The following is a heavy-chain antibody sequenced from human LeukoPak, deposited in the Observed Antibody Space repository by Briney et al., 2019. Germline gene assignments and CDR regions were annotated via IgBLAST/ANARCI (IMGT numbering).Heavy chain of an antibody. CDR2: ISWNSGSI. D-gene: IGHD2-2*02. CDR3: AKAKSSIRFRGDFDY. CDR1: GFTFSTYG. J-gene: IGHJ4*02. Sequence: RSGGSLRLSCAASGFTFSTYGMTWVRQAPGKGLEWVSGISWNSGSIGYADSVKGRFTISRDNAKNSLYLQMNSLRAEDTALYYCAKAKSSIRFRGDFDYWGQGTLVTVSS. V-gene: IGHV3-9*01.